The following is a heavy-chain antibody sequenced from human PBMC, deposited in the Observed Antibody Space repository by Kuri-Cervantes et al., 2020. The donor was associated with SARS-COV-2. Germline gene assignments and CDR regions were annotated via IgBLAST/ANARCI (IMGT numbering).Heavy chain of an antibody. CDR3: ARDLGYGDYGFDY. V-gene: IGHV4-4*07. CDR2: IYTRGST. J-gene: IGHJ4*02. CDR1: GGSISSYY. Sequence: GSLRLSCTVSGGSISSYYWSWIRQPAGKGLEGIGRIYTRGSTNYNPSLKSRVTMSVDTSKNQFSLKLSSVTASDTAVYYCARDLGYGDYGFDYWGQGTLVTVSS. D-gene: IGHD4-17*01.